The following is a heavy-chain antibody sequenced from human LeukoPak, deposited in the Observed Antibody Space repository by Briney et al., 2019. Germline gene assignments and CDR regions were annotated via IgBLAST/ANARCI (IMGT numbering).Heavy chain of an antibody. CDR1: GYTFTSYG. V-gene: IGHV1-18*01. Sequence: ASVKVSCKASGYTFTSYGISWVRQAPGQGLEWMGWISAYNGNTNYAQKLQGRVTMTTDTSTSTAYMELRSLRSDDTAVYYCARVGYCSSTSCYFFSSNHYYYYMDVWGKGTTVTVSS. D-gene: IGHD2-2*01. CDR3: ARVGYCSSTSCYFFSSNHYYYYMDV. CDR2: ISAYNGNT. J-gene: IGHJ6*03.